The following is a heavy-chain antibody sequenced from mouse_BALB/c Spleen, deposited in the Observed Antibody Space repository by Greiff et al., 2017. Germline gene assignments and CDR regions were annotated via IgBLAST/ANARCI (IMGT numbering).Heavy chain of an antibody. Sequence: DVMLVESGGGLVQPGGSMKLSCVASGFTFSNYWMNWVRQSPEKGLEWVAEIRLKSNNYATHYAESVKGRFTISRDDSKSSVYLQMNNLRAEDTGIYYCTRLTMVTTLYYYAMDYWGQGTSVTVSS. CDR3: TRLTMVTTLYYYAMDY. CDR2: IRLKSNNYAT. V-gene: IGHV6-6*02. D-gene: IGHD2-1*01. J-gene: IGHJ4*01. CDR1: GFTFSNYW.